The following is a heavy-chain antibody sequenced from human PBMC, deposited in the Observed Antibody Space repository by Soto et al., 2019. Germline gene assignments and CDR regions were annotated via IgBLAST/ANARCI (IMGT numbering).Heavy chain of an antibody. CDR3: AVWDSSGYYRRDY. J-gene: IGHJ4*02. V-gene: IGHV1-2*02. D-gene: IGHD3-22*01. CDR1: GYTFTGSY. CDR2: INPNSGGT. Sequence: ASVKVSCKASGYTFTGSYMHWVRQAPGQGLEWMGWINPNSGGTNYAQKFQGRVTMTRDTSISTAHMELSRLRSDDTAVYYCAVWDSSGYYRRDYWGQGTLVTVSS.